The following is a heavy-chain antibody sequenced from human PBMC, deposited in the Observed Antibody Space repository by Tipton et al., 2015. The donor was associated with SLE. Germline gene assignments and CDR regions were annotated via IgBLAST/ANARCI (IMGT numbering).Heavy chain of an antibody. CDR2: INHSGST. V-gene: IGHV4-34*01. J-gene: IGHJ3*02. CDR1: GGSFSGYY. D-gene: IGHD3-22*01. CDR3: ALASSGYRHAFDI. Sequence: TLSLTCAVYGGSFSGYYWSWIRQPPGKGLEWIGEINHSGSTNYNPSLKSRVTISVDTSKNQFSLKLSSVTPEDTAVYYCALASSGYRHAFDIWGQGTMVTVSS.